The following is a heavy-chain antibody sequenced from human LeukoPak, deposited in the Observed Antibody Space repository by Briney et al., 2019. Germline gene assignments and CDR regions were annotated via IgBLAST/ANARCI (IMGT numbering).Heavy chain of an antibody. Sequence: GESLQISCQGSGYFFNDYYIGWVRQMPGKGLEWMGIIYPGDSETIYSPSFQGQVTMSVDKSINTVYLHWSSLKAPDTATYYCARRRQQQIKDSFHPFYYMDVWGQGTTVIVSS. CDR3: ARRRQQQIKDSFHPFYYMDV. CDR2: IYPGDSET. D-gene: IGHD2-2*01. V-gene: IGHV5-51*01. CDR1: GYFFNDYY. J-gene: IGHJ6*03.